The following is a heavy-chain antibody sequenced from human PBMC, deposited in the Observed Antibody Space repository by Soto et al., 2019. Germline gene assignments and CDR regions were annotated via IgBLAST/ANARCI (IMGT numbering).Heavy chain of an antibody. Sequence: PGGSRRLSCAASGVPVSSNYMSWVRQAPGKGLEWVSVIYTDGSTYYADSVKGRFTISRDNSKNTLYLQMNSLRAEDTAVYYCARFREGWGSYFDYGGRELSSPSPQ. CDR2: IYTDGST. D-gene: IGHD3-16*01. CDR3: ARFREGWGSYFDY. V-gene: IGHV3-53*01. J-gene: IGHJ4*02. CDR1: GVPVSSNY.